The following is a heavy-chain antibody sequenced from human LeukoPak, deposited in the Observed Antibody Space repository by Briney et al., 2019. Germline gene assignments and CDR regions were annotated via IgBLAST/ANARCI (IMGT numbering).Heavy chain of an antibody. CDR3: ARSGSSGYAFDI. CDR1: GFTFSTYN. CDR2: ISSGSGYI. J-gene: IGHJ3*02. Sequence: GGSLRLSCAASGFTFSTYNMNWVRQAPGKGLEWVSSISSGSGYIYYADSMKGRLTISRDNAKNSLYLQMNSLRAEDTAVYYCARSGSSGYAFDIWGQGTMVTVSS. D-gene: IGHD3-22*01. V-gene: IGHV3-21*01.